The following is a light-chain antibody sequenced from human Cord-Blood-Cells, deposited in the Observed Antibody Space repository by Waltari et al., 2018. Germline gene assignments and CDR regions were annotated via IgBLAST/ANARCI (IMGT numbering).Light chain of an antibody. CDR1: SSYVGGSHY. V-gene: IGLV2-14*01. J-gene: IGLJ2*01. CDR2: DVS. CDR3: SSYTSSSTVV. Sequence: QSALTQPASVSGSPGPSITIPCTGTSSYVGGSHYVSWYQQHPGKAPKLMIYDVSNRPSGVSNRFSGSKSGNTASLTISGLQAEDEADYYCSSYTSSSTVVFGGGTKLTVL.